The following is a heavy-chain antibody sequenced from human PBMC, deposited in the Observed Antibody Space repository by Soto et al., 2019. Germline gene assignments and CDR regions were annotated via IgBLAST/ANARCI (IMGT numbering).Heavy chain of an antibody. CDR2: ISDDGSNK. D-gene: IGHD1-1*01. V-gene: IGHV3-30*18. CDR1: GFTFSTYG. J-gene: IGHJ2*01. CDR3: AKETTAGGWFFDL. Sequence: QVQLVESGGGVVQPGRSLRLSCAASGFTFSTYGMHWVRQAPGKGLEWVAVISDDGSNKYYADSVKGRFTISRDNSKNTLYLQMNSLRAEDTAVYYCAKETTAGGWFFDLWGRDTLVTVSS.